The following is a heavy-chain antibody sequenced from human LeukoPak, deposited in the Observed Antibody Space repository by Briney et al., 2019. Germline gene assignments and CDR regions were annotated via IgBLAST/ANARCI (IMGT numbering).Heavy chain of an antibody. CDR3: ARSRPDRYYYYGMDV. CDR1: GFTFSRYS. Sequence: GGSLRLSCAAAGFTFSRYSMNWVRQAPGKGLEWVSSISSSSSYIYYADSVKGRFTISRDNAKNSLYLQMNSLRAEDTAVYYCARSRPDRYYYYGMDVWGQGTTVTVSS. D-gene: IGHD6-6*01. V-gene: IGHV3-21*01. CDR2: ISSSSSYI. J-gene: IGHJ6*02.